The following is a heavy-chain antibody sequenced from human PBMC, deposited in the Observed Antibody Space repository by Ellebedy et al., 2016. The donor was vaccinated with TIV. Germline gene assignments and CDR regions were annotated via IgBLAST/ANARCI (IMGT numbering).Heavy chain of an antibody. J-gene: IGHJ5*02. CDR2: INHSGST. CDR1: GGSISSGGYS. D-gene: IGHD2-2*02. Sequence: SETLSLTXAVSGGSISSGGYSWSWIRQPPGKGLEWIGEINHSGSTNYNPSLKSRVTISVDTSKNQFSLKLSSVTAADTAVYYCARVGGYCSSTSCYSQWFDPWGQGTLVTVSS. V-gene: IGHV4-34*01. CDR3: ARVGGYCSSTSCYSQWFDP.